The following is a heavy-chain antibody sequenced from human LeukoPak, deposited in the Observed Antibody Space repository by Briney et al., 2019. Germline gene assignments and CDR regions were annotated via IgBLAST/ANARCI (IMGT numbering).Heavy chain of an antibody. CDR3: ARHVLKGGAFDY. CDR2: INHSGST. J-gene: IGHJ4*02. D-gene: IGHD2/OR15-2a*01. Sequence: TSETLSLTCAVYGGSFSGYYWSWIRQPPGKGLEWIGEINHSGSTNYNPSLKSRVTISVDTSKNQSSLKLSSVTAADTAVYYCARHVLKGGAFDYWGQGTLVTVSS. V-gene: IGHV4-34*01. CDR1: GGSFSGYY.